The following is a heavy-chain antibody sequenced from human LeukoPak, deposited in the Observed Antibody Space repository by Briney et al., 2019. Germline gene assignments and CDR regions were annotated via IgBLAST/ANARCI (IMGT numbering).Heavy chain of an antibody. CDR1: GFTFSSYA. J-gene: IGHJ4*02. V-gene: IGHV3-9*01. D-gene: IGHD6-13*01. CDR3: AKDIERGGYSSSWYDY. Sequence: GGSLRLSCAASGFTFSSYAMSWVRQAPGKGLEWVSGISWNSGSIGYADSVKGRFTISRDNAKNSLYLQMNSLRAEDTALYYCAKDIERGGYSSSWYDYWGQGTLVTVSS. CDR2: ISWNSGSI.